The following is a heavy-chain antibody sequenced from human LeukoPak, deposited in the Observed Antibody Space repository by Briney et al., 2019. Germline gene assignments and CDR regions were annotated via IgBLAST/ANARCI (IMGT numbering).Heavy chain of an antibody. CDR1: GGTFSSYA. CDR2: IIPIFGTA. D-gene: IGHD3-22*01. J-gene: IGHJ3*02. CDR3: ATRHYYDSSGYYSDAFDI. Sequence: SVNVSCKASGGTFSSYAISWVRQAAGQGLEWMGGIIPIFGTANYAQKFQGRVTMTEDTSTDTAYMELSSLRSEDTAVYYCATRHYYDSSGYYSDAFDIWGQGTMVTVSS. V-gene: IGHV1-69*06.